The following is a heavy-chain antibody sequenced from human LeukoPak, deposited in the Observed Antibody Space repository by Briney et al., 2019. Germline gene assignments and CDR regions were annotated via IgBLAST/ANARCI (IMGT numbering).Heavy chain of an antibody. D-gene: IGHD1-26*01. CDR1: GSTFSSID. CDR3: VVRWELRDAFYI. CDR2: ISSKGHST. Sequence: GGSLRLSCSASGSTFSSIDMHWVRQAPGKGLVYVSAISSKGHSTYYADSVKGRFSISRDNSKNRLYLQMSSLRAEDTAVYYCVVRWELRDAFYIWGHERMLTVSS. V-gene: IGHV3-64D*06. J-gene: IGHJ3*02.